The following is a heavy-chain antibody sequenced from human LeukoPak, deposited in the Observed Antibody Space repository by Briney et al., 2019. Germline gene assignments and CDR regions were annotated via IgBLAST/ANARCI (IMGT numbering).Heavy chain of an antibody. Sequence: GESLKISCKGSGYSFTSYWIGWVHQMPGKGLEWMGIIYPGDSDTRYSPSFQGQVTISADKSISTAYLQWSSLKASDTAMYYCARPPLGFTDSYLAFDIWGQGTMVTVSS. J-gene: IGHJ3*02. CDR3: ARPPLGFTDSYLAFDI. V-gene: IGHV5-51*07. CDR1: GYSFTSYW. D-gene: IGHD3-16*02. CDR2: IYPGDSDT.